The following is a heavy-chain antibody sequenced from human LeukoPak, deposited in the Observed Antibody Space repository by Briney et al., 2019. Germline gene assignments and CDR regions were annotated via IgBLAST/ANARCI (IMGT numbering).Heavy chain of an antibody. CDR1: GFTFSSYW. CDR2: INSDGSST. V-gene: IGHV3-74*01. D-gene: IGHD5-18*01. CDR3: ARDSATAMVPDY. J-gene: IGHJ4*02. Sequence: GGSLRLSCAASGFTFSSYWMHWVRQAPGKGLVWVSRINSDGSSTSYADSVKGRFTISRDNAKNMLYLQMNSLRAEDTAVYYCARDSATAMVPDYWGQGTLVTVSS.